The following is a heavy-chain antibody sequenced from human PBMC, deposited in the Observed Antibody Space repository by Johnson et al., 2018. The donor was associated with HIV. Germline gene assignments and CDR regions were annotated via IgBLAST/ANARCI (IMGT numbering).Heavy chain of an antibody. J-gene: IGHJ3*02. D-gene: IGHD3-22*01. CDR3: AKGQGYSYDSSDCRPGPGFDI. CDR2: IKQDGSEQ. V-gene: IGHV3-7*03. CDR1: GFTLSTYW. Sequence: VQLVESGGGLVQPGGSLRLSCAASGFTLSTYWMSWVRQAPGKGLEWVANIKQDGSEQYCVDSVKGRFTISRDNAKNSLYLQMNSLRAEDTALYYCAKGQGYSYDSSDCRPGPGFDIWGQGTMVTVSS.